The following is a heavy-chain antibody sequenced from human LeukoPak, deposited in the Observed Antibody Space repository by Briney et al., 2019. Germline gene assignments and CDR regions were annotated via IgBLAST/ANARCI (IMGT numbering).Heavy chain of an antibody. CDR1: GFTFSSYS. Sequence: PGGSLRLSCAASGFTFSSYSMNWVRQAPGKGLEWVSYISSSGSTIYYADSVKGRFTISRDNAKNSLYLQMNSLRAEDTAVYYCPRSGSYSAFDIWGQGTMVTVSS. CDR3: PRSGSYSAFDI. CDR2: ISSSGSTI. J-gene: IGHJ3*02. D-gene: IGHD3-10*01. V-gene: IGHV3-48*04.